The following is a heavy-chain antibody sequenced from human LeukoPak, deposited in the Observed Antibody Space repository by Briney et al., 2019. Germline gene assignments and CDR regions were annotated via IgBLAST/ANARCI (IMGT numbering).Heavy chain of an antibody. D-gene: IGHD4/OR15-4a*01. CDR1: GFIFGDYA. J-gene: IGHJ4*02. CDR3: ARRAGAYSHPYDY. CDR2: IYSDNT. V-gene: IGHV3-53*01. Sequence: GGSLRLSCTGSGFIFGDYAMNWVRQAPGKGLEWVSFIYSDNTHYSDSVKGRFTISRDNSKNTLYLQMNSLRAEDTAVYYCARRAGAYSHPYDYWGQGTLVTVSS.